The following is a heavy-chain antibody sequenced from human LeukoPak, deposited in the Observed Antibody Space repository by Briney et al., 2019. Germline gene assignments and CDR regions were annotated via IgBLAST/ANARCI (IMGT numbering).Heavy chain of an antibody. V-gene: IGHV3-53*01. CDR2: IYSGGST. CDR3: ARDRSSGAFDI. CDR1: GFTVSSNY. D-gene: IGHD6-6*01. Sequence: GGSLRLSCAASGFTVSSNYMSWVRQAPGKGLEWVSVIYSGGSTYYADSVKGRFTISRDNSKNTLYLQMNSLGAEDTAVYYCARDRSSGAFDIWGQGTMVTVSS. J-gene: IGHJ3*02.